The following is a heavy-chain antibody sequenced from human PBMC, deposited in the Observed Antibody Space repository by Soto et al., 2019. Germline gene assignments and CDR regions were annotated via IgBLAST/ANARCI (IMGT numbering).Heavy chain of an antibody. CDR3: ARTKCSGGSCHSWSLDY. Sequence: SETLSLTCAVSGGSITTGGYYWSWIRQLPGKGLEWIGHRYYSESTYYNPSLKSRVSISLDTSKNQFSLKLSFVTAADTAMYYCARTKCSGGSCHSWSLDYWGQGTPVTVSS. CDR2: RYYSEST. J-gene: IGHJ4*02. CDR1: GGSITTGGYY. V-gene: IGHV4-31*11. D-gene: IGHD2-15*01.